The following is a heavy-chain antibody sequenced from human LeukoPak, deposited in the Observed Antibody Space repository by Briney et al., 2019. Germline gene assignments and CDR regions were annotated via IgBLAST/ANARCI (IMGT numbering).Heavy chain of an antibody. Sequence: PSETLSLTCTVSGGSISSYYWSWIRQPPGKGLEWIGFFYYSGSPNFSPSLKSRVTISVDTSKNQFSLRLSSVTAADTAVYYSARDLGSRGLYYMDVWGKGTTVTVSS. V-gene: IGHV4-59*01. CDR2: FYYSGSP. CDR1: GGSISSYY. D-gene: IGHD6-19*01. J-gene: IGHJ6*03. CDR3: ARDLGSRGLYYMDV.